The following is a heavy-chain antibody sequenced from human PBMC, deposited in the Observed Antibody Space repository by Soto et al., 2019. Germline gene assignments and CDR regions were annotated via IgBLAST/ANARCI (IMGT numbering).Heavy chain of an antibody. CDR2: ISTYDGNT. CDR3: ARKSSSSSWFDP. V-gene: IGHV1-18*01. CDR1: GYTSFTYG. J-gene: IGHJ5*02. D-gene: IGHD6-6*01. Sequence: ASVKVSCKPSGYTSFTYGITWVRQAPGQALEWMGWISTYDGNTDYAQKLQGRVTMTTHTSTRTAYMELRSLRSDDTAVYYCARKSSSSSWFDPWGQGTLVTVSS.